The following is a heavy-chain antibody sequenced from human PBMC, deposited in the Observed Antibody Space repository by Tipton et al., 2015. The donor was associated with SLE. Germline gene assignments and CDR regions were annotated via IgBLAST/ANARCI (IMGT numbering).Heavy chain of an antibody. V-gene: IGHV4-39*07. D-gene: IGHD2-15*01. CDR2: VYESGTT. J-gene: IGHJ6*02. CDR3: ARVVTVVATHYYDMDV. Sequence: LRLSCTVSGGSISSYYWGWIRQPPGKGLEWIGSVYESGTTYYNPSLKSRVTMSVDTSKTQFSLKLSSLTAADTAVYYCARVVTVVATHYYDMDVWGQGTTVTVSS. CDR1: GGSISSYY.